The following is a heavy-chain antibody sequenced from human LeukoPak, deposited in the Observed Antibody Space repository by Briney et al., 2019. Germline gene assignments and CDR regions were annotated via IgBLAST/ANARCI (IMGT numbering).Heavy chain of an antibody. CDR1: GFTVSNNY. V-gene: IGHV3-53*01. CDR3: ARKYYYDSSGSDAFDI. CDR2: MYSGGST. Sequence: GGSLRLSCAASGFTVSNNYMSWVRQAPGKGLEWVSVMYSGGSTYYADSVQGRFTISRDSSKNTLYLQTSSLRAEDTAVYYCARKYYYDSSGSDAFDIWGQGTMVTVSS. D-gene: IGHD3-22*01. J-gene: IGHJ3*02.